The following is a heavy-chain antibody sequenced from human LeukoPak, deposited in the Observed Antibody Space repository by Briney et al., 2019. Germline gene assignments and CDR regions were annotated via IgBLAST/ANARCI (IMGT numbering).Heavy chain of an antibody. D-gene: IGHD5-12*01. CDR2: INHSGST. V-gene: IGHV4-34*01. CDR1: GVTFTNYE. CDR3: ARTPRAVKLLSGYDPSRTGDSYGFDY. Sequence: PGGSLRLSCAASGVTFTNYEMAWIRQPPGKGLEWIGEINHSGSTDYNPSLKSRVTISVHTSKNQFSLKLSSVTAADTAVYYCARTPRAVKLLSGYDPSRTGDSYGFDYWGQGTLVTVSS. J-gene: IGHJ4*02.